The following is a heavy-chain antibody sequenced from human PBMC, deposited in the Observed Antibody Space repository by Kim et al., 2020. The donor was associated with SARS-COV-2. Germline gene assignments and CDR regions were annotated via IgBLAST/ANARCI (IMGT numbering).Heavy chain of an antibody. D-gene: IGHD5-12*01. Sequence: GGSLRLSCAASGFTFSGSAMHWVRQASGKGLEWVGRIRNKADSYATAYAVSVKGRFTISRDDSKNTAYLQMNSLKTEDTAVYYCARHQPDSGYNFDYWGQGTLVTVSS. J-gene: IGHJ4*02. CDR3: ARHQPDSGYNFDY. CDR1: GFTFSGSA. V-gene: IGHV3-73*01. CDR2: IRNKADSYAT.